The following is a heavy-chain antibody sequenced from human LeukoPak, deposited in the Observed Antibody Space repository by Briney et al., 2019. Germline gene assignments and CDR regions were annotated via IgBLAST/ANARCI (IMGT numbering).Heavy chain of an antibody. V-gene: IGHV4-59*08. CDR1: GGSISSYY. Sequence: SETLSLTCTVSGGSISSYYWSWIRQPPGKGLEWIGYIYYGGSTNYNPSLKSRVTISVDPSKSQFSLKLSSVTAADAAVYYCARHRYSSGWYDYWGQGTLVTVSS. CDR3: ARHRYSSGWYDY. CDR2: IYYGGST. D-gene: IGHD6-13*01. J-gene: IGHJ4*02.